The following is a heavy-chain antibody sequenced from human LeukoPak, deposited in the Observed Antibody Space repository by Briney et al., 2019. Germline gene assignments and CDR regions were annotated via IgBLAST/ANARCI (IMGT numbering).Heavy chain of an antibody. CDR3: VRGYSFGPYGMDV. CDR2: ISDSGGNT. Sequence: GGSLRLSCSASGFPFSSYAMHWVPQAPGKGLEDVSAISDSGGNTYYADSVKGIFTISRDNSKNTLYLQMSSLRAEDTAVYFCVRGYSFGPYGMDVWGQGTTVSVSS. CDR1: GFPFSSYA. J-gene: IGHJ6*02. V-gene: IGHV3-64D*09. D-gene: IGHD3/OR15-3a*01.